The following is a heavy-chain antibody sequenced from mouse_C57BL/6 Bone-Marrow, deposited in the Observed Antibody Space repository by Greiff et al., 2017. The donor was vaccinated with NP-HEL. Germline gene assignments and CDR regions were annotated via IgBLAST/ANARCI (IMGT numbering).Heavy chain of an antibody. CDR1: GFTFSDYG. V-gene: IGHV5-15*01. D-gene: IGHD2-2*01. Sequence: DVKLVESGGGLVQPGGSLKLSCAASGFTFSDYGMAWVRQAPRKGPEWVAFISNLAYSIYYADTVTGRFTISRENAKNTLYLEMSSLRSEDTAMYYCARHERLRRGFAYWGQGTLVTVSA. CDR2: ISNLAYSI. CDR3: ARHERLRRGFAY. J-gene: IGHJ3*01.